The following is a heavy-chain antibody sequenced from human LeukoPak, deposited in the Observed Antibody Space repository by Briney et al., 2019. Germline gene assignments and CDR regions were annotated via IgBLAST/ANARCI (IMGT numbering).Heavy chain of an antibody. CDR1: GYTFTGYY. Sequence: ASVKVSCKASGYTFTGYYFHWVRQAPGQGLEWMGWINPNSGGTKFAQTFQGRVTMTRDTSITTAYMELRSLKSDDTAVYYCAREDVNTEVYYYYGMDVWGQGTTVTVS. CDR2: INPNSGGT. V-gene: IGHV1-2*02. D-gene: IGHD3-16*01. J-gene: IGHJ6*02. CDR3: AREDVNTEVYYYYGMDV.